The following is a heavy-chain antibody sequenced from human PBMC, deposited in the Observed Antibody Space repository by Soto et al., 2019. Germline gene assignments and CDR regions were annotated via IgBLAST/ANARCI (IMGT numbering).Heavy chain of an antibody. V-gene: IGHV3-30-3*01. CDR3: ARDPPIVVVVAANPYFDY. J-gene: IGHJ4*02. CDR1: GFTFSSYA. D-gene: IGHD2-15*01. Sequence: QVQLVESGGGVVQPGRSLRLSCAASGFTFSSYAMHWVRQAPGKGLEWVAVISYDGSNKYYADSVKGRFTISRDNSKNTLYLQMNSRRAEDTAVYYCARDPPIVVVVAANPYFDYWGQGTLVTVSS. CDR2: ISYDGSNK.